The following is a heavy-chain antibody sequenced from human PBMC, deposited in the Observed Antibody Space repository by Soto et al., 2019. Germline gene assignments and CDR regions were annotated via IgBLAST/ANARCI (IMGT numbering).Heavy chain of an antibody. CDR3: AKDFRYCSGGSCYPEYFQH. V-gene: IGHV3-9*01. J-gene: IGHJ1*01. D-gene: IGHD2-15*01. Sequence: GGSLRLSCAASGFTFDDYAMHWVRQAPGKGLEWVSGISWNSGSIGYADSVKGRFTISRDNAKNSLYLQMNSLRAEDTALYYCAKDFRYCSGGSCYPEYFQHWGQGTLVTVSS. CDR2: ISWNSGSI. CDR1: GFTFDDYA.